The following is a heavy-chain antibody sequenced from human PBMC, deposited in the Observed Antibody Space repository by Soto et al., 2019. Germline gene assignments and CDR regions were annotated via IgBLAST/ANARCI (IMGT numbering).Heavy chain of an antibody. J-gene: IGHJ4*02. Sequence: GGSLRLSCAASGFTFSSYAMSWVRQAPGKGLEWVSAISGSGGSTYYADSVKGRFTISRDNSKNTLYLQMNSLRAEDTAVYYCAKDLTRITMIVVVPPGGDFDEWGQGTLVTVSS. CDR1: GFTFSSYA. CDR3: AKDLTRITMIVVVPPGGDFDE. D-gene: IGHD3-22*01. CDR2: ISGSGGST. V-gene: IGHV3-23*01.